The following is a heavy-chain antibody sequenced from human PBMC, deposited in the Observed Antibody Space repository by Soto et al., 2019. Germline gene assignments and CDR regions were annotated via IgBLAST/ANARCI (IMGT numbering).Heavy chain of an antibody. J-gene: IGHJ5*02. CDR3: ASFGVENWFDP. Sequence: GGSLRLSCAASGFTFSSYSMNWVRQAPGKGLEWVSSISSSSSYIYYADSVKGRFTISRDNAMNSLYLQMNSLRAEDTAVYYCASFGVENWFDPWGQGTLVTVSS. D-gene: IGHD3-10*01. CDR1: GFTFSSYS. CDR2: ISSSSSYI. V-gene: IGHV3-21*01.